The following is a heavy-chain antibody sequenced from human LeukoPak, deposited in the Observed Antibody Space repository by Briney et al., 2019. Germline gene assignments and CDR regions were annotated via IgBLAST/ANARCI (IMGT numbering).Heavy chain of an antibody. D-gene: IGHD3-10*01. CDR1: GGSISSSSYY. Sequence: SETLSLTCTVSGGSISSSSYYWGWIRQPPGKGLEWIGSIYYSGSTYYNPSLKSRVTISVDTSKNQFSLKLSSVTAADTAVYYCARHKGVYYGSSTYYYMDAWGKGTTVTISS. CDR2: IYYSGST. J-gene: IGHJ6*03. CDR3: ARHKGVYYGSSTYYYMDA. V-gene: IGHV4-39*01.